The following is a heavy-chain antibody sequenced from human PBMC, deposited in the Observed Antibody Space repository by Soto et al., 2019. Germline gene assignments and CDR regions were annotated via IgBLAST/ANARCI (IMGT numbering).Heavy chain of an antibody. CDR2: ITSTGSTR. CDR1: GFTFSSYE. V-gene: IGHV3-48*03. CDR3: ARGYCTSSACHWNLDY. D-gene: IGHD2-8*02. Sequence: EVQLVESGGGLVQPGGSLRLSCAASGFTFSSYEMNWVRQAPGKGLEWGSDITSTGSTRYYADSVKGRFTISRDNAKNSLYLQMNSLRAEDTAVYYCARGYCTSSACHWNLDYWGQGTLVTVSS. J-gene: IGHJ4*02.